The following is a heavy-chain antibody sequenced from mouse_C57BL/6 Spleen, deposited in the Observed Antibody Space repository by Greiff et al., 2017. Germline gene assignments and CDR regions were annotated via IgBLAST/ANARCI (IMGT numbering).Heavy chain of an antibody. D-gene: IGHD1-1*01. V-gene: IGHV1-72*01. J-gene: IGHJ4*01. CDR3: ARGALFEYYGSSFYAMDY. CDR2: IDPNSGGT. Sequence: QVQLQQPGAELVKPGASVKLSCKASGYTFTSYWMHWVKQRPGRGLEWIGRIDPNSGGTKYNEKFKSKATLTVDKPSSTAYMQLSSLTSEDSAVYYCARGALFEYYGSSFYAMDYWGQGTSVTVSS. CDR1: GYTFTSYW.